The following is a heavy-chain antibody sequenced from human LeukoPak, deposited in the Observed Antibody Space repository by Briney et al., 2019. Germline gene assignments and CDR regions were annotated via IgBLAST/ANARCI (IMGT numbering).Heavy chain of an antibody. D-gene: IGHD2-2*01. V-gene: IGHV3-74*01. CDR2: INGDGSWT. Sequence: GGSLRLSCTTSGFTFGEFAVSWFRQAPGKGLEWVSRINGDGSWTTYADSVKGRFTISEDNAKNTVYLQMNNLRAEDTAVYYCVSFYETYWGRGTLVTVSS. J-gene: IGHJ4*02. CDR3: VSFYETY. CDR1: GFTFGEFA.